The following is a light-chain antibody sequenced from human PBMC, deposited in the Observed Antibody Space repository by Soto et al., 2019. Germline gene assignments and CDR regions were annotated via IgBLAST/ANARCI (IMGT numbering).Light chain of an antibody. V-gene: IGLV3-21*02. CDR3: QVWDSSSDHVV. Sequence: SYELTQPPSVSVAPGQTARITCGGNNIGSKSVHWYQQKPGRAPVLDVYVDRNRPSGIPERFSGSNSGNTATLTISRVDAGDEADYYCQVWDSSSDHVVFGGGTKLTVL. CDR2: VDR. CDR1: NIGSKS. J-gene: IGLJ2*01.